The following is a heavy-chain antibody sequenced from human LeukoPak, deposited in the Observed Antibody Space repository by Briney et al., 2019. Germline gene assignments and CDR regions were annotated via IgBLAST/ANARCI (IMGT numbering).Heavy chain of an antibody. CDR1: GGSFSGYY. Sequence: PSETLSLTCAVYGGSFSGYYWSWIRQPPGKGLEWIGEINHSGSTNYNPSLKSRVTISVDTSKNQFSLKLSSVTAADTAVYYCARITAAAASPFDPWGQGTLVTVSS. CDR3: ARITAAAASPFDP. V-gene: IGHV4-34*01. D-gene: IGHD6-13*01. CDR2: INHSGST. J-gene: IGHJ5*02.